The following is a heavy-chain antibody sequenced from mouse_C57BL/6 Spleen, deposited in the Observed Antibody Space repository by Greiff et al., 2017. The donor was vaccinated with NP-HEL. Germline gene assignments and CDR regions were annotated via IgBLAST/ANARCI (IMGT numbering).Heavy chain of an antibody. Sequence: QVQLQQSGPELVKPGASVKISCKASGYAFSSSWMNWVKQRPGKGLEWIGRIYPGDGDTNYNGKFKGKATLTADKSSSTAYMQLSSLTSEDSAVYFCASTAQATGYYARDYWGQGTSVTVSS. CDR3: ASTAQATGYYARDY. CDR1: GYAFSSSW. D-gene: IGHD3-2*02. CDR2: IYPGDGDT. J-gene: IGHJ4*01. V-gene: IGHV1-82*01.